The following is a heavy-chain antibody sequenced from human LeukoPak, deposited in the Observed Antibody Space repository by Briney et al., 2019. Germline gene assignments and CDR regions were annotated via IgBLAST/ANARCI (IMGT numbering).Heavy chain of an antibody. CDR2: INPNSGGT. V-gene: IGHV1-2*02. Sequence: GASVKVSCKASGYTFTGYYMHWVRQAPGQGLEWMGWINPNSGGTNYAQKFQGRVTMTRDTSISTAYMELSRLRSDDTAVYYCARDRGSYKQEQVDAFDIWGQGTKVTVSS. J-gene: IGHJ3*02. CDR1: GYTFTGYY. D-gene: IGHD1-26*01. CDR3: ARDRGSYKQEQVDAFDI.